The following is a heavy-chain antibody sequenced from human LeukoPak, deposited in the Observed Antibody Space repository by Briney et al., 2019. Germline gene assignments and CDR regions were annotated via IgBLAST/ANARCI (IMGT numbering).Heavy chain of an antibody. CDR2: FDPEEGNT. V-gene: IGHV1-24*01. D-gene: IGHD3-10*01. CDR1: GYTVTDLS. CDR3: AALFIPDALDI. Sequence: ASVKVSCKVSGYTVTDLSIHWVRQAPGEGLGWMGGFDPEEGNTIYAQKFQGRVTVTGDTSTDTTYMELSSPRSEDTAVYYCAALFIPDALDIWGQGTRVTVSS. J-gene: IGHJ3*02.